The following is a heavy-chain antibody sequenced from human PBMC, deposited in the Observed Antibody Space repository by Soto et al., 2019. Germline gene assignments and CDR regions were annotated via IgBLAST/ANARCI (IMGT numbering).Heavy chain of an antibody. Sequence: ASVKVSCKASGYTFTTYGITWVRQAPGQGLEWVGWISAYDGHTSYAQKLQDRVTMTTDTSTSTAYMDLRSLRSDDSAVYYCARGQGEYCSGGSCYAYYYYSGMDVWGQGTKSTVSS. CDR1: GYTFTTYG. V-gene: IGHV1-18*01. CDR3: ARGQGEYCSGGSCYAYYYYSGMDV. CDR2: ISAYDGHT. J-gene: IGHJ6*02. D-gene: IGHD2-15*01.